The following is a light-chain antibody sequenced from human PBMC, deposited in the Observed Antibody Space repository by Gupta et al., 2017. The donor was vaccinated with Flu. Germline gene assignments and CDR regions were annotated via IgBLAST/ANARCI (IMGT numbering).Light chain of an antibody. J-gene: IGKJ4*01. V-gene: IGKV3-11*01. CDR1: QSVSNY. CDR3: QQRANWPKVT. CDR2: DAS. Sequence: ATLSLSPGERVTPSCRASQSVSNYLAWYQHKPGQAPRLLIYDASNRATGISARFSGSGSGTDFTLTISSLEPEDFALYYCQQRANWPKVTFGGGTRVEIK.